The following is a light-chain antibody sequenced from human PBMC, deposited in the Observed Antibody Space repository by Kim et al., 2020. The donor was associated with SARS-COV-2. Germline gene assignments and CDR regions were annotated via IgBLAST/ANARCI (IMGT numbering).Light chain of an antibody. CDR1: NSGSKE. V-gene: IGLV3-9*01. Sequence: EGVRKTARRSSGGNNSGSKEGHWYQQKPGQDPVLVIYRDTTRPAGIRERGSGSNSGNTATLNMSRAQAGDEADYFCQVWDRSTVVFGGGTQLTVL. CDR3: QVWDRSTVV. CDR2: RDT. J-gene: IGLJ2*01.